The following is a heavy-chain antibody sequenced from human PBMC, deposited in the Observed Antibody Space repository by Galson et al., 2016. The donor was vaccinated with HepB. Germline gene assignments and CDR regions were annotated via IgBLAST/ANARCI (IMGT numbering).Heavy chain of an antibody. J-gene: IGHJ4*02. Sequence: SETLSLTCGVYGSSFSGYYWTWIRQPPGKGLEWIGGINHSGSTNYNPSLKSRVTILVDTSRKQFSLKLSSVTAADTAVYYCARDQIAGPGNRIFHNWGQGTLVTVSS. CDR2: INHSGST. CDR1: GSSFSGYY. V-gene: IGHV4-34*01. D-gene: IGHD6-13*01. CDR3: ARDQIAGPGNRIFHN.